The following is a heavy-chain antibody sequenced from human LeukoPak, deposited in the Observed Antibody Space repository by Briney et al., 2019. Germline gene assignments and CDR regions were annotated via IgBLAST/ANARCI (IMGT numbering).Heavy chain of an antibody. D-gene: IGHD6-19*01. CDR2: ISSSSSYI. V-gene: IGHV3-21*01. J-gene: IGHJ5*02. CDR3: ARDSSIAVAGTWFDP. CDR1: GFTFSSYS. Sequence: GSLRLSCAASGFTFSSYSMNWVRQAPGKGLERVSSISSSSSYIYYADSVKGRFTISRDNAKNSLYLQMNSLRAEDTAVYYCARDSSIAVAGTWFDPWGQGTLVTVSS.